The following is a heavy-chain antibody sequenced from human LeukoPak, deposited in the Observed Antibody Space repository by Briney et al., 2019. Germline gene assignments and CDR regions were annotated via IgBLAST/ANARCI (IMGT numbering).Heavy chain of an antibody. J-gene: IGHJ4*02. Sequence: SETLSLTCAVYGGSFSGYYWSWVRQPPGKGLEWIGEINHSGSTNYNPSLKSRVTISVDTSKNQFSLKLSSVTAADTAVYYCARDLGHSGSYWFDYWGQGTLVTVSS. D-gene: IGHD1-26*01. CDR1: GGSFSGYY. CDR2: INHSGST. V-gene: IGHV4-34*01. CDR3: ARDLGHSGSYWFDY.